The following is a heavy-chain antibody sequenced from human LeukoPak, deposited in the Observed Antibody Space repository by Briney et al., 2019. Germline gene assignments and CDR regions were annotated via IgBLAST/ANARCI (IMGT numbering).Heavy chain of an antibody. V-gene: IGHV1-69*04. Sequence: ASVKVSCKASGGTFSSYAISWVRRAPGQGLEWMGRIIPIFGIANYAQKFQGRVTITADKSTSTAYMELSSLRSEDTAVYYCARGGGHDYGDYSLNYWGQGTLVTVSS. CDR3: ARGGGHDYGDYSLNY. D-gene: IGHD4-17*01. CDR2: IIPIFGIA. J-gene: IGHJ4*02. CDR1: GGTFSSYA.